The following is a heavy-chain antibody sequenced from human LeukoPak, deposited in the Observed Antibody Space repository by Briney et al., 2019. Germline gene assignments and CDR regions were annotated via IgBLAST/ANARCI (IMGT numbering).Heavy chain of an antibody. CDR3: ARDGAWGNYYFDY. V-gene: IGHV4-34*01. D-gene: IGHD1-26*01. J-gene: IGHJ4*02. CDR2: INQSGTT. Sequence: SETLSLTCAVYGESFSGYYWSWIRQPPGKGLEWIGEINQSGTTNYNPSLKSRVTISVDTSKNQFSLKLSSVTAADTAVYYCARDGAWGNYYFDYWGQGTLVTVSS. CDR1: GESFSGYY.